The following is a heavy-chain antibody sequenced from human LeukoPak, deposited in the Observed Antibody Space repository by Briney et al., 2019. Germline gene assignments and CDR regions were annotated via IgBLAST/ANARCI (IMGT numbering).Heavy chain of an antibody. D-gene: IGHD6-19*01. CDR3: ARAPSGYSSWFDP. J-gene: IGHJ5*02. Sequence: SVKVSCKASGGAFSSYAISWVRQAPGQGLEWMGGIIPIFGTANYAQEFQGRVTITADESTSTAYMELSSLRSEDTAVYYCARAPSGYSSWFDPWGQGTLVTVSS. V-gene: IGHV1-69*13. CDR2: IIPIFGTA. CDR1: GGAFSSYA.